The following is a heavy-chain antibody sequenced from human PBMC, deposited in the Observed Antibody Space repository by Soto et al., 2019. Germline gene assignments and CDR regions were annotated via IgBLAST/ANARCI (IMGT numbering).Heavy chain of an antibody. D-gene: IGHD5-18*01. CDR1: GFTFSTYA. CDR2: ISGDGVT. CDR3: ARDRSYPRDTFDI. V-gene: IGHV3-23*01. J-gene: IGHJ3*02. Sequence: GGSLRLSCAASGFTFSTYATSWVRQVPGKGLQWLSAISGDGVTWYIDSVKGRFTISRDNSRNTVSLQMTSLRAEDTALYYCARDRSYPRDTFDIWGQGTMVTVSS.